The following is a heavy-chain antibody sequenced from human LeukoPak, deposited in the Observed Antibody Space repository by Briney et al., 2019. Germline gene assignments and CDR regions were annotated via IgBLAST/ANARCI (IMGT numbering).Heavy chain of an antibody. CDR3: ARGGPIYCSGDSCYPGDY. Sequence: GGSLRLSCAASGFTFSNYGMHWVRQAPGKGLEWVAVISYEASAQYYTDTVEGRFTISRDNSKNTLYLQMNSLRAEDTAVYYCARGGPIYCSGDSCYPGDYWGQGTLVTVSS. V-gene: IGHV3-30*03. CDR2: ISYEASAQ. D-gene: IGHD2-15*01. J-gene: IGHJ4*02. CDR1: GFTFSNYG.